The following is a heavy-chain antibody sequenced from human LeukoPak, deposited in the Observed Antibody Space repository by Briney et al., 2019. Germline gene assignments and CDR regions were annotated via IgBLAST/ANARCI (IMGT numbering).Heavy chain of an antibody. CDR2: ISSSGSTI. CDR1: GFTFSSYE. Sequence: GGSLRLSCAASGFTFSSYEMNWVRQAPGKGLEWVSYISSSGSTIYYADSVKGRFTISRDNAKNSLYLQMNSLRAEDTAVYYCARGRTIFGVVIVWGQGTLVTVSS. V-gene: IGHV3-48*03. CDR3: ARGRTIFGVVIV. D-gene: IGHD3-3*01. J-gene: IGHJ4*02.